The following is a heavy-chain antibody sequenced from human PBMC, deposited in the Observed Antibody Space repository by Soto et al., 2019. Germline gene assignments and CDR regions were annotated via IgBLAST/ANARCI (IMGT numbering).Heavy chain of an antibody. CDR1: GFSFSSYA. CDR2: ISYDGNNK. D-gene: IGHD6-13*01. J-gene: IGHJ6*02. CDR3: ARAPPRGIAAPGTWGSGMDV. Sequence: LRLSCAASGFSFSSYAMHWVRQAPGKGLEWVAVISYDGNNKYYADSVKGRITISRDSSKNMVYLQMNSLRPEDTAVYYCARAPPRGIAAPGTWGSGMDVWGQGTTVTVSS. V-gene: IGHV3-30-3*01.